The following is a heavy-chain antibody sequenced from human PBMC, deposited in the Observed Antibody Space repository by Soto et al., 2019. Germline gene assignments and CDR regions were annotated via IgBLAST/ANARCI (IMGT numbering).Heavy chain of an antibody. J-gene: IGHJ4*02. CDR2: TNPNGST. CDR1: GGAFSGYS. D-gene: IGHD6-19*01. CDR3: AIARPRYISGCYRDF. V-gene: IGHV4-34*02. Sequence: QVQLQQWGAGLLKPSETLSLTCAVSGGAFSGYSWSWLRQPPGKGLEWIGDTNPNGSTNYDPSLISRPTISVDTSKTRFSLKLTSVTAADTALYCCAIARPRYISGCYRDFWGQGTLVTVSS.